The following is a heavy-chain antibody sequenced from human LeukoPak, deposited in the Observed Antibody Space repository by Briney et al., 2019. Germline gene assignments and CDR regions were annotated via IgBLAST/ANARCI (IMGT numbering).Heavy chain of an antibody. CDR1: GGTFSSYA. CDR2: IIPIFGTA. V-gene: IGHV1-69*13. CDR3: ARVPAADAFDI. J-gene: IGHJ3*02. Sequence: ASVNVSCKASGGTFSSYAISWVRPAPGQGLEWMGGIIPIFGTANYAQKFQGRVTITADESTSTAYMELSSLRSEDAAVYYCARVPAADAFDIWGQGTMVTVSS.